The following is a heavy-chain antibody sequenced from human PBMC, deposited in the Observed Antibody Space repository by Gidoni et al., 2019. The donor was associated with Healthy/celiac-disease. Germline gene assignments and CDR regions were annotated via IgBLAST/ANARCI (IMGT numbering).Heavy chain of an antibody. Sequence: QVQLQQWGAGLLKPSETLSLTCAVYGGSFSGYYWSWIRQPPGKGLEWIGEINHSGSTNYNPSLKSRVTISVDTSKNQFSLKLSSVTAADTAVYYCARARIVPAALNWFDPWGQGTLVTVSS. D-gene: IGHD2-2*01. J-gene: IGHJ5*02. CDR2: INHSGST. CDR3: ARARIVPAALNWFDP. CDR1: GGSFSGYY. V-gene: IGHV4-34*01.